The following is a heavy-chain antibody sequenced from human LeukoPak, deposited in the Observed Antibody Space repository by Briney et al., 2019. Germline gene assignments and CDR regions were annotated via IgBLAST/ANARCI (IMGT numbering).Heavy chain of an antibody. D-gene: IGHD3-10*01. Sequence: SETLSLTCAVYGGSFSGYYWSWLRQPPGKGLEWIGEINHSGSTNYNPSLKSRVTISVDTSKNQFSLKLSSVTAADTAVYYCAREDYYGSGSSNWFDPWGQGTLVTVSS. CDR3: AREDYYGSGSSNWFDP. CDR1: GGSFSGYY. CDR2: INHSGST. V-gene: IGHV4-34*01. J-gene: IGHJ5*02.